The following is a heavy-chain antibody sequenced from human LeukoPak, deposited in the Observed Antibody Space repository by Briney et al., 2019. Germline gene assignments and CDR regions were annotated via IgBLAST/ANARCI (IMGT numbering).Heavy chain of an antibody. V-gene: IGHV3-30*02. D-gene: IGHD1-26*01. CDR1: GFTFSSYG. J-gene: IGHJ4*02. Sequence: GGSLRLSCAASGFTFSSYGMHWVRQAPGKGLEWVAFIRYDGSNKYYADSVKGRFTISRDNSKNTLYLQMNSLRAEDTAVYYCAKDSHDGSYGLRGAYYFDYWGQGTLVTVSS. CDR2: IRYDGSNK. CDR3: AKDSHDGSYGLRGAYYFDY.